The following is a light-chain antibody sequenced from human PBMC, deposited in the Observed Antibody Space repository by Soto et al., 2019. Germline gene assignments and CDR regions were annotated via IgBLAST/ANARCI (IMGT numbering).Light chain of an antibody. Sequence: DIQMTQSPSSLSASVGDRVTITCRASQGISNYLAWYQQKPGKVPKLLIYAASTLQSGVPSRFSGCGSGTDFTLPISSLQPEDVATYYCQKYNSAPRTFGLLTEVEI. V-gene: IGKV1-27*01. J-gene: IGKJ1*01. CDR1: QGISNY. CDR3: QKYNSAPRT. CDR2: AAS.